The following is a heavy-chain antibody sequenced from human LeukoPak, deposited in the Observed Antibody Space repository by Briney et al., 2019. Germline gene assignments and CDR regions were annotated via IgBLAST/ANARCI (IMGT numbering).Heavy chain of an antibody. J-gene: IGHJ6*03. D-gene: IGHD6-19*01. CDR2: ISAYIGNT. Sequence: ASVKVSCKASGYTFTSYGISWVRQAPGQGLEWMGWISAYIGNTNYAQKFQGRVTMTTETSTSTAYMELRSLRSDDTAVYYCARYIAVAASRDYMDVWGKGTTVTVSS. CDR1: GYTFTSYG. V-gene: IGHV1-18*01. CDR3: ARYIAVAASRDYMDV.